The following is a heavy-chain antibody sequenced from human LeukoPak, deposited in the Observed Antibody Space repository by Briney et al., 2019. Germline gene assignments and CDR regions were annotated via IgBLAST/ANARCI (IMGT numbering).Heavy chain of an antibody. D-gene: IGHD3-10*01. V-gene: IGHV3-43*02. Sequence: GRSLRLSCAASGFTFDDYAMYWVRQAPGKGLEWVSFISGDGGSTYYADSVKGRFFISGDSSKNSLYLQMNSLRTEDTALYYCAKDLAGERGWYYFDYWGQGILVTVSS. J-gene: IGHJ4*02. CDR2: ISGDGGST. CDR3: AKDLAGERGWYYFDY. CDR1: GFTFDDYA.